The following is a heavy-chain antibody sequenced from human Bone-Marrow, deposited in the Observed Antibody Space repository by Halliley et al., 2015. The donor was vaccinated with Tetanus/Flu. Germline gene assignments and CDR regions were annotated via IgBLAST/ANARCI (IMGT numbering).Heavy chain of an antibody. CDR2: VNTGDGYT. D-gene: IGHD3-16*01. CDR3: GGGFDRYVDC. J-gene: IGHJ4*02. V-gene: IGHV1-3*04. Sequence: QLVQSGAEVKQPGASVKVSCKASGSTFASQFGIHWVRQAPGQSLEWMGWVNTGDGYTRSSQKFQGRVTMTRDTSANAAFMELNGLRSEDSALYFCGGGFDRYVDCWGQGTLVTVSS. CDR1: GSTFASQFG.